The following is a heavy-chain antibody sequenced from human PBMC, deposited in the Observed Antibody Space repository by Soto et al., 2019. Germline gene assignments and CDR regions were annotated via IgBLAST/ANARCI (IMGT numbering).Heavy chain of an antibody. V-gene: IGHV4-34*01. CDR1: GGSFSGYY. CDR3: ARGKYCSATSCIRAFEI. J-gene: IGHJ3*02. Sequence: QVLLKQWGAGLLKPSETLSLTCAVYGGSFSGYYWTWIRQPPGKGLGWIGEINDSGSTTYNPSLKGRVTISIDTSKNQFSLKFGSVTAADTGVYFCARGKYCSATSCIRAFEIWSQGTMVTVSS. CDR2: INDSGST. D-gene: IGHD2-2*01.